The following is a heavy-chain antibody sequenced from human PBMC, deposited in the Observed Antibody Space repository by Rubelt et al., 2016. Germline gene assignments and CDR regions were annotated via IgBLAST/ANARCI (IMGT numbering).Heavy chain of an antibody. D-gene: IGHD3-10*01. Sequence: SWVRQAPGQGLEWMGRIIPILGIANYAQKFQGRVTITADKSTSTAYMELSSLRSEDTAVYYCARVGFGTAYAFDIWGQGTMVTVSS. J-gene: IGHJ3*02. CDR3: ARVGFGTAYAFDI. V-gene: IGHV1-69*04. CDR2: IIPILGIA.